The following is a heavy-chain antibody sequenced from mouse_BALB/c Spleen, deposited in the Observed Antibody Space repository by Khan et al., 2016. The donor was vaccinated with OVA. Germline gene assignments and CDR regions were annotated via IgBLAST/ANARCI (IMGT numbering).Heavy chain of an antibody. Sequence: VQLKESGPGLVKPSQSLSLTCTVTGYSITSGYAWNWIRQFPGNKLEWMGYISYSGVTSYTPSLKSRLSIPRDTSKTHFFLQLNSVTTEDTATDYCARGNYYGYYVDYWGQGTTLTGAS. D-gene: IGHD1-1*01. CDR1: GYSITSGYA. V-gene: IGHV3-2*02. J-gene: IGHJ2*01. CDR3: ARGNYYGYYVDY. CDR2: ISYSGVT.